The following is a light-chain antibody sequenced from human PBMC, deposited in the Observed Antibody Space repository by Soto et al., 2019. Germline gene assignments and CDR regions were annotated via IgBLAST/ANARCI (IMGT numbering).Light chain of an antibody. J-gene: IGLJ1*01. Sequence: QSVLTQPPSASGSPGQSVTISCTGTSSDVGGYKYVSWYQQHPGKAPKLMIFEVNKRPSGFPDRFSGSKSGNTASLTVSGLQAEDEADYYCSSYAGINNLGVFGTGTKVTVL. CDR1: SSDVGGYKY. CDR3: SSYAGINNLGV. CDR2: EVN. V-gene: IGLV2-8*01.